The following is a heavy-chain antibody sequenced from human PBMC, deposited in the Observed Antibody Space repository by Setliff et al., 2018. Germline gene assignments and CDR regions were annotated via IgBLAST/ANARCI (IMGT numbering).Heavy chain of an antibody. Sequence: ASVKVSCKASGYTFTSYALHWRRQAPGQRLEWMAYINGGNGNTHYSQKFRGRVTVTRDTSASTAYMELSRLTYEDTAVQYCAKDDDDLYSGYPYSDVWGKGTTFTVSS. CDR1: GYTFTSYA. V-gene: IGHV1-3*01. J-gene: IGHJ6*03. CDR2: INGGNGNT. D-gene: IGHD3-3*01. CDR3: AKDDDDLYSGYPYSDV.